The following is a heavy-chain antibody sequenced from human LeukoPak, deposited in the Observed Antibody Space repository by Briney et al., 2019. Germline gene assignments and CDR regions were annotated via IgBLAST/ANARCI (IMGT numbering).Heavy chain of an antibody. V-gene: IGHV3-30*03. CDR1: GFTFSSYG. CDR3: ARARGVIKDY. J-gene: IGHJ4*02. Sequence: GGSLRLSCAASGFTFSSYGMHWVRQAPGKGLERVAVISYDGSNKYYADSVKGRFTISRDNSKNTLYLQMNSLRAEDTAVYYCARARGVIKDYWGQGTLVTVSS. CDR2: ISYDGSNK. D-gene: IGHD3-10*01.